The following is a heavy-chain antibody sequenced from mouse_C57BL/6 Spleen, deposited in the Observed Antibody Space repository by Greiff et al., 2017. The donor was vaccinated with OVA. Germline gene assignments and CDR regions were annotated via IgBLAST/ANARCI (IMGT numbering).Heavy chain of an antibody. Sequence: QVQLQQPGAELVKPGASVKMSCKASGYTFTSYWITWVKQRPGQGLEWIGDIYPGSGSTDYNETFKSKATLTVDTSSSTAYMQRSSLTSEDSAVYDCARCGYGNYVYFDYWGQGTTLTVSS. D-gene: IGHD2-10*02. CDR2: IYPGSGST. V-gene: IGHV1-55*01. J-gene: IGHJ2*01. CDR1: GYTFTSYW. CDR3: ARCGYGNYVYFDY.